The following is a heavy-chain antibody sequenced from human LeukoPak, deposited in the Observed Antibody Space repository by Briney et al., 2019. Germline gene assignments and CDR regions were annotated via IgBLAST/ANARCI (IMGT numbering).Heavy chain of an antibody. J-gene: IGHJ4*02. CDR3: ARSIAVAGDPFDY. Sequence: GASVKVSCKSSGYTFTSYYMHWVRQPPGQGREWVGIINPSGGSTRYAQKFQGRVTMTRDTSTSTVYMELSSLRSEDTAVYYCARSIAVAGDPFDYWGQGILVTVSS. V-gene: IGHV1-46*01. CDR1: GYTFTSYY. CDR2: INPSGGST. D-gene: IGHD6-19*01.